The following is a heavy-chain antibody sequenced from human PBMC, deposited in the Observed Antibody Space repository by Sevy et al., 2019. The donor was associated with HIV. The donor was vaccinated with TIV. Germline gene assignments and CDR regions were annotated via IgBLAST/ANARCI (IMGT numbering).Heavy chain of an antibody. CDR1: GGSITSLY. D-gene: IGHD1-26*01. J-gene: IGHJ4*02. Sequence: SDTLSLTCTVSGGSITSLYWNWIRQPPGKGLEWIANIYYNGHINYNPSLKSRVTLSLATSKNQFSLRLSSVTAADTAMYYCAGENAWGRGYSWGQGTLVTVSS. CDR3: AGENAWGRGYS. V-gene: IGHV4-59*08. CDR2: IYYNGHI.